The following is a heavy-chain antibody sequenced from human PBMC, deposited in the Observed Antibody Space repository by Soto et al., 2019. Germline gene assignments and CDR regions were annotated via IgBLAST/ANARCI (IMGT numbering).Heavy chain of an antibody. J-gene: IGHJ6*02. D-gene: IGHD4-17*01. V-gene: IGHV3-23*01. CDR2: ISGSGGST. CDR1: GFTFSSYA. Sequence: PGGSLRLSCAASGFTFSSYAMSWVRQAPGKGLEWVSAISGSGGSTYYADSVKGRFTISRDNSKNTLYLQMNGLRAEDTAVYYCAKLWLFYDYGDYGMDVWGQGTTVTVSS. CDR3: AKLWLFYDYGDYGMDV.